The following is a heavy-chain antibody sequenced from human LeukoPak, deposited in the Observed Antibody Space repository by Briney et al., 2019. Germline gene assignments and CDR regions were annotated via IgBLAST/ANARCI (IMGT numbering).Heavy chain of an antibody. D-gene: IGHD6-6*01. Sequence: GESLKISCQGSEYSFTTYWIAWVRQMPGKGLEWMGVVYPGDSNTRYSPSFQGQVTISADKSISTAFLQWSSLKASDTAMYYCATSYSRSSVYFYYGLDFWGQGTTVTVSS. CDR3: ATSYSRSSVYFYYGLDF. V-gene: IGHV5-51*01. CDR2: VYPGDSNT. J-gene: IGHJ6*02. CDR1: EYSFTTYW.